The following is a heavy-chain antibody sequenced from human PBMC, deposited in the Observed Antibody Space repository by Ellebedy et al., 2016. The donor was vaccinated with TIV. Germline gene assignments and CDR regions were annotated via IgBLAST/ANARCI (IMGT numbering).Heavy chain of an antibody. J-gene: IGHJ6*02. Sequence: ASVKVSCKASGYTFNSYGISWVRQAPGQGLEWMGWISAYNGNTNYAQKLQGRVTMTTDTSTSTAYMELRSLRSDDTAVYYCARDAIQVLEWVYKYGMDVWGQGTTVTVSS. CDR2: ISAYNGNT. CDR1: GYTFNSYG. CDR3: ARDAIQVLEWVYKYGMDV. D-gene: IGHD3-3*01. V-gene: IGHV1-18*01.